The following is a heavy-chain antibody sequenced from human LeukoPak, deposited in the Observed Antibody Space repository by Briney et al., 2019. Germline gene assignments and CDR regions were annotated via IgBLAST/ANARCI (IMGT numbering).Heavy chain of an antibody. CDR1: GFTFSSYG. CDR2: ISGSGGST. Sequence: GGTLRLSCAASGFTFSSYGMSWVRQAPGKGLKWVSAISGSGGSTYYADSVKGRFTISRDNSKNTLYLQMNSLRAEDTAVYYCAKVPGPVATIPYYYMDVWGKGTTVTVSS. V-gene: IGHV3-23*01. J-gene: IGHJ6*03. CDR3: AKVPGPVATIPYYYMDV. D-gene: IGHD5-12*01.